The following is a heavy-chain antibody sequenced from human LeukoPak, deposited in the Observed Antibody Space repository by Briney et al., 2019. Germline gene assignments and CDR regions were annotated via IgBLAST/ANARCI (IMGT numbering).Heavy chain of an antibody. Sequence: GGSLRLSCAASGFTFSSYEMIWVRQAPGKGLEWLSYIGTSGRIIFYADSVKGRFSISRDNAKNSLYLQMNSLRAEDTALYYCASSDWYAAFDIWGQGTMVTVSS. CDR3: ASSDWYAAFDI. J-gene: IGHJ3*02. CDR2: IGTSGRII. V-gene: IGHV3-48*03. CDR1: GFTFSSYE. D-gene: IGHD3-9*01.